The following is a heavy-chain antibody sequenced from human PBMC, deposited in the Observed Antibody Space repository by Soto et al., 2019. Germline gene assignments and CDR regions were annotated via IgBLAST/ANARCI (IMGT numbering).Heavy chain of an antibody. J-gene: IGHJ6*02. Sequence: PVGSLRLSCAASGFTFRSYGMHWVRQAPGNGLEWVALMSFDGSNKYYSDSVRGRFTISSDNSKSTLYLQMDILRPEDTAVYYCAKEFGWELQLSHPYYNSGMDVWGQGTTVTVSS. CDR2: MSFDGSNK. D-gene: IGHD1-1*01. V-gene: IGHV3-30*18. CDR3: AKEFGWELQLSHPYYNSGMDV. CDR1: GFTFRSYG.